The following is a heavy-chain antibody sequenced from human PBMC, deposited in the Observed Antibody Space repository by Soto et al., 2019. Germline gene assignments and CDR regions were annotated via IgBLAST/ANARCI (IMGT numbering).Heavy chain of an antibody. Sequence: SETLSLTCTVSGGSISSSSYYWGWIRQPPGKGLEWIGSIYYSGSTYYNPSLKSRVTISVDTSKNQFSLKLSSVTAADTAVYYCARQPFPMVRGVMRGMDVWGQGTTVTVSS. V-gene: IGHV4-39*01. CDR2: IYYSGST. J-gene: IGHJ6*02. CDR3: ARQPFPMVRGVMRGMDV. CDR1: GGSISSSSYY. D-gene: IGHD3-10*01.